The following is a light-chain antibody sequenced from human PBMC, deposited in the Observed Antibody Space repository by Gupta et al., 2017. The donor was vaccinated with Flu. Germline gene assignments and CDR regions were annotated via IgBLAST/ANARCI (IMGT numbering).Light chain of an antibody. V-gene: IGLV3-1*01. Sequence: SYELTQPPSVSVSPGQTATIPCSGDRLGDKYACWYQQKPGQSPVLVMYDDTKRPSGIPDRFSGSTSGNTATLTISGTQAMDEADYYCQAWDSDNFVFGTGTKVTV. J-gene: IGLJ1*01. CDR1: RLGDKY. CDR2: DDT. CDR3: QAWDSDNFV.